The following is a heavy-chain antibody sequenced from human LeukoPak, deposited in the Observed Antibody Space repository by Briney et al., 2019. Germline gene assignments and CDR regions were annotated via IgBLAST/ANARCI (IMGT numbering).Heavy chain of an antibody. D-gene: IGHD6-19*01. V-gene: IGHV6-1*01. CDR1: GDSVSSNSAT. CDR2: TYYRSKWYS. Sequence: SQTLSLTCAISGDSVSSNSATWNWIRQSPSRGLEWLGRTYYRSKWYSDYAVSVTSRITINTDTSKNQFSLQLNSVTPEDTAIYYCARVKRMAVASLYYFDSWGQGTLVTVSS. CDR3: ARVKRMAVASLYYFDS. J-gene: IGHJ4*02.